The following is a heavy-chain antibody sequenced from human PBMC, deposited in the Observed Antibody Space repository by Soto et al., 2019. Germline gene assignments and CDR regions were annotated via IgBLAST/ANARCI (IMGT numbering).Heavy chain of an antibody. CDR2: IDWDDDK. Sequence: SGPTLVNPTQTLTLTCTFSGFSLSTSGMCVSWIRQPPGKALEWLALIDWDDDKYYSTSLKTRLTISKDTSKNQVVLTMTNMDPVDTATYYCARVPARAGYYNQRYYYGMDVWGQGTTVTVS. V-gene: IGHV2-70*01. CDR1: GFSLSTSGMC. CDR3: ARVPARAGYYNQRYYYGMDV. J-gene: IGHJ6*02. D-gene: IGHD3-9*01.